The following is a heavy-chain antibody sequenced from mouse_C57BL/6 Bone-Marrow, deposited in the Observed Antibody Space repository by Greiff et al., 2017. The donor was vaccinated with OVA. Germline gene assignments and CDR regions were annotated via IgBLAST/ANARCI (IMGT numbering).Heavy chain of an antibody. D-gene: IGHD1-1*01. J-gene: IGHJ1*03. CDR1: GYTFTSYW. CDR2: IYPGSGST. Sequence: VQLQQPGAELVKPGASVKMSCKASGYTFTSYWITWVKQRPGQGLEWIGDIYPGSGSTNYNEKFKSKATLTVDTSSSTAYMQLSSLTSEDSAVYYCARPYRGSIHWYFDVWGTGTTVTVSS. CDR3: ARPYRGSIHWYFDV. V-gene: IGHV1-55*01.